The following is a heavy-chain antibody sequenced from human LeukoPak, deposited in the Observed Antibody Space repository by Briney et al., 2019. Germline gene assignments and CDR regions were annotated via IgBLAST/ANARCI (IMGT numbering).Heavy chain of an antibody. J-gene: IGHJ4*02. V-gene: IGHV3-64*01. CDR2: ISSNGGST. CDR3: ARGGSIAARPIDY. D-gene: IGHD6-6*01. CDR1: GFTFSSYA. Sequence: GGSLRLSCAASGFTFSSYAMHWVRQAPGKGLEYVSAISSNGGSTYYAYSVKGRFTISRDNSKNTLFLQMGSLRAEDMAVYYCARGGSIAARPIDYWGQGTLVTVSS.